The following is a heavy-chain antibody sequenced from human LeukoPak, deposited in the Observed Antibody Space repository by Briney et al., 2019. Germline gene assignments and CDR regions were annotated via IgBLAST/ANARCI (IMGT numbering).Heavy chain of an antibody. D-gene: IGHD5-12*01. J-gene: IGHJ4*02. V-gene: IGHV1-2*02. Sequence: ASVKVSCKASGYTFTGYYMHWVRQAPGQGLEWMGWINPKSGGTNCAQKFQGRVTMTRDTSISTAYMELSRLRSDDTAVYCCVPGSDSGYYRVETYFDYWGQGTLVTVSS. CDR1: GYTFTGYY. CDR2: INPKSGGT. CDR3: VPGSDSGYYRVETYFDY.